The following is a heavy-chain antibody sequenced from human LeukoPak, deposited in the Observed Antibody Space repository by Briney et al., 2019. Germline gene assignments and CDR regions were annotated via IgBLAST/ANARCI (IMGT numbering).Heavy chain of an antibody. CDR3: ARRSVIAAVVHGFDI. J-gene: IGHJ3*02. CDR2: IYPGDSDT. CDR1: GYRFTNYW. V-gene: IGHV5-51*01. D-gene: IGHD6-13*01. Sequence: GESLKISCKGSGYRFTNYWIAWVRQMPGKGLEWMGVIYPGDSDTRYSPSFQGQVTISADKSISTAYLQWSGLKASDTAMYYYARRSVIAAVVHGFDIWGQGTMVTVSS.